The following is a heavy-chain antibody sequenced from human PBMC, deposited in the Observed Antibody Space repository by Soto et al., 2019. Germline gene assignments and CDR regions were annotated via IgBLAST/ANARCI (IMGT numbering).Heavy chain of an antibody. D-gene: IGHD2-15*01. CDR2: IYYSGST. CDR1: GGSISSYY. Sequence: SETLSLTCTVSGGSISSYYWSWIRQPPGKGLEWIGYIYYSGSTNYNPSLKSRVTISVDTSKNQFSLNLSSVTAADTAVYYCASFQRGYCSGGSCREGSNFWGQGTLVTVSS. CDR3: ASFQRGYCSGGSCREGSNF. J-gene: IGHJ4*02. V-gene: IGHV4-59*01.